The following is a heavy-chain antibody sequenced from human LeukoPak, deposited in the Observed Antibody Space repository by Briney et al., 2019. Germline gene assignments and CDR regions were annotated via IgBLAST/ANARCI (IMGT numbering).Heavy chain of an antibody. CDR2: ISSSSTYI. CDR3: ARKGLPDY. J-gene: IGHJ4*02. CDR1: GFTFSSYS. V-gene: IGHV3-21*01. Sequence: GGSLRLSCAASGFTFSSYSMNWVRQAPGKGLEWVSSISSSSTYIYYADSVTGRFTISRDNAKNSLYLQMNSLRVDDTAVYYCARKGLPDYWGQGTLVTVSS.